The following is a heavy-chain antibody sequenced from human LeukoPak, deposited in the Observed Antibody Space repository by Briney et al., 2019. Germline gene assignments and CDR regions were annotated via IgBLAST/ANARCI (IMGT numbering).Heavy chain of an antibody. D-gene: IGHD7-27*01. Sequence: GGSLRLSCAASGFTFSDYYMSWIRQAPGKGLEWVSYISSSCSTIYYADSVKGRFTISRDNAKNSLYLQMNSLRAEDTSVYYCARETGEDYYYYYYMDVWGKGTTVTVSS. CDR2: ISSSCSTI. J-gene: IGHJ6*03. V-gene: IGHV3-11*01. CDR3: ARETGEDYYYYYYMDV. CDR1: GFTFSDYY.